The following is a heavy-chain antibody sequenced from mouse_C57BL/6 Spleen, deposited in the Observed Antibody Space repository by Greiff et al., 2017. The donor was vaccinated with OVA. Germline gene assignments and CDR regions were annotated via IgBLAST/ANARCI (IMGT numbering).Heavy chain of an antibody. D-gene: IGHD1-1*01. Sequence: QVQLQQSGAELVRPGASVKLSCKASGYTFTDYYINWVKQRPGQGLEWIARIYPGSGNTYYNEKFKGKATLPAEKSSSTAYMQLSSLTSEDSAVYFCARCPYYGSSEDWYFDVWGTGTTVTVSS. CDR2: IYPGSGNT. J-gene: IGHJ1*03. CDR3: ARCPYYGSSEDWYFDV. V-gene: IGHV1-76*01. CDR1: GYTFTDYY.